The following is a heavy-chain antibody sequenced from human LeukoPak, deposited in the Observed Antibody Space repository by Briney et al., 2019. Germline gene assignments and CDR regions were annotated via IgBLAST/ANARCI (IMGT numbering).Heavy chain of an antibody. V-gene: IGHV3-21*04. CDR3: ANTAHYYGSGSFDY. Sequence: GGSLRLSCAASEFTFSSYTMNWVRQAPGKGLEWFSSISSSSSYIHYADSVKGRFTISRDNSKNTLYLQMNSLRAEDTAVYYCANTAHYYGSGSFDYWGQGTLVTVSS. CDR1: EFTFSSYT. CDR2: ISSSSSYI. J-gene: IGHJ4*02. D-gene: IGHD3-10*01.